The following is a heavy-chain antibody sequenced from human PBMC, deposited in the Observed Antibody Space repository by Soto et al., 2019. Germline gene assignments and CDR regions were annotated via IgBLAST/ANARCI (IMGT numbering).Heavy chain of an antibody. D-gene: IGHD3-10*01. V-gene: IGHV3-23*01. CDR1: GFTFSSYA. Sequence: HPGGSLRLSCAASGFTFSSYAMSWVRQAPGKGLEWVSAISGSGGSTYYADSVKGRFTISRDNSKNTLYLQMNSLRAEDTAVYYCAKDLTMVRGVTTFDYWGQGTLVTVSS. CDR3: AKDLTMVRGVTTFDY. CDR2: ISGSGGST. J-gene: IGHJ4*02.